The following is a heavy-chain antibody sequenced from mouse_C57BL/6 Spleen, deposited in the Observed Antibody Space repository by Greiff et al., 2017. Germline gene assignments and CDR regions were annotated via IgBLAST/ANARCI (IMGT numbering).Heavy chain of an antibody. D-gene: IGHD2-4*01. CDR3: ARPYDYDGGFNY. CDR2: IYPRSGNT. V-gene: IGHV1-81*01. CDR1: GYTFTSYG. Sequence: QVQLQQSGAELARPGASVKLSCKASGYTFTSYGISWVKQRTGQGLEWIGEIYPRSGNTYYNEKFKGKATLTADKSSSTAYMELRSLTSEDSAVYFCARPYDYDGGFNYWGQGTTRTVSS. J-gene: IGHJ2*01.